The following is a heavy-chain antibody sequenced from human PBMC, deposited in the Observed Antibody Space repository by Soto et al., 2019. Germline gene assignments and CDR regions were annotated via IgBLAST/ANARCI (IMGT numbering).Heavy chain of an antibody. D-gene: IGHD2-15*01. V-gene: IGHV1-2*04. CDR1: GYTLTGYY. J-gene: IGHJ5*02. CDR2: INPNSGGT. CDR3: ARDQEYCSGGSCYNWFDP. Sequence: GASVKVSCKASGYTLTGYYIHWGRQAPGQGLEWMGWINPNSGGTNYAQKLQGWVTMTRDTSISTAYMELSRLRSDDTAVYYCARDQEYCSGGSCYNWFDPWGQGTLVTVSS.